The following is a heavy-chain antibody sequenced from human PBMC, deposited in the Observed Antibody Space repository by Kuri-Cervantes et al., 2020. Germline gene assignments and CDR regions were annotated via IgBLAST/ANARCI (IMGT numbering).Heavy chain of an antibody. D-gene: IGHD2-15*01. CDR2: INHSGIT. J-gene: IGHJ4*02. CDR3: ARGGGRLGYCSGGSCWRWELQRVFDY. CDR1: GGSFSGYY. Sequence: GSLRLSCAVYGGSFSGYYWNWIRQPPGKGLEWIGEINHSGITNYNPSLTSRVTISVDTSKNQFSLKLSSVTAADTAVYYCARGGGRLGYCSGGSCWRWELQRVFDYWGQGTLVTVSS. V-gene: IGHV4-34*01.